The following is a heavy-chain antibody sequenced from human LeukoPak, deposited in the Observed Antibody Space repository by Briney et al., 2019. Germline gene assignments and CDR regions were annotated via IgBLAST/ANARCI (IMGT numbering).Heavy chain of an antibody. CDR2: ISGSGGST. D-gene: IGHD3-22*01. J-gene: IGHJ4*02. CDR1: GFTFSSYA. V-gene: IGHV3-23*01. CDR3: AKGRSSGYFYEGYFDY. Sequence: GGSLRLSCAASGFTFSSYAMSWVRQAPGKGLEWVSAISGSGGSTYYADSVKGRFTISRDNSKNTLYLQMNSLRAEDTAVYYCAKGRSSGYFYEGYFDYWGQGTLVTVSS.